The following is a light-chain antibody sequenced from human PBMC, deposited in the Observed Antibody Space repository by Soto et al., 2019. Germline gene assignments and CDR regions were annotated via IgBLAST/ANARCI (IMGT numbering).Light chain of an antibody. V-gene: IGKV3-20*01. CDR1: QTFSSSY. Sequence: EIVLTQSPGTLSLSPGERATLSCRASQTFSSSYLVWYQQRPGQAPRLLMYGASSRATGIPDRFSGSGSGADFTLTISRLEPEDFAVYYCHQYGGSPPTFGQGTKLQI. CDR3: HQYGGSPPT. J-gene: IGKJ2*01. CDR2: GAS.